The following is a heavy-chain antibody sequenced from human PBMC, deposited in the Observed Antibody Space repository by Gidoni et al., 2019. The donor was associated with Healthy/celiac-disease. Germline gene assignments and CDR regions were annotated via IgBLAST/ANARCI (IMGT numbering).Heavy chain of an antibody. CDR2: IYPGDSDT. D-gene: IGHD3-9*01. Sequence: EVQLVQSGAEVKKPGESLKISCKGSGYSFTSYWIGWVRQMPGKGLEWMGIIYPGDSDTRYSPSFQGQVTISADKSISTAYLQWSSLKASDTAMYYCARAQRLRYFDWPEDNWFDPWGQGTLVTVSS. CDR1: GYSFTSYW. J-gene: IGHJ5*02. CDR3: ARAQRLRYFDWPEDNWFDP. V-gene: IGHV5-51*01.